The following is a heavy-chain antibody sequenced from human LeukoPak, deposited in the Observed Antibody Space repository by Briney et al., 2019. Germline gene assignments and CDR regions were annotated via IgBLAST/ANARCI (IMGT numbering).Heavy chain of an antibody. Sequence: ASVKVSCKASGYIFSTYGISWVRQAPGQGLKWMGWISGYNGNTNYAQKLQGRVTMTTDTSTSTAYMEVRSLRSDDTALYYCARVDAMAREVINWFDPWGQGTLVTVSS. CDR3: ARVDAMAREVINWFDP. J-gene: IGHJ5*02. CDR2: ISGYNGNT. V-gene: IGHV1-18*01. D-gene: IGHD3-10*01. CDR1: GYIFSTYG.